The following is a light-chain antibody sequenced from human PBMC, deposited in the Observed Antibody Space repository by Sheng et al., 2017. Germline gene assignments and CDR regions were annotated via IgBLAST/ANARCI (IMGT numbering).Light chain of an antibody. CDR3: QAWGTSTVV. J-gene: IGLJ1*01. V-gene: IGLV3-1*01. Sequence: SYELTQPPSVSVSPGQTASISCSGDALGGKLFPGIYRGQASPLVLVIYQDTKRPSGIPERFSGSFSGNTATLTISGTQATDEADYYCQAWGTSTVVFGTGTKVTVL. CDR2: QDT. CDR1: ALGGK.